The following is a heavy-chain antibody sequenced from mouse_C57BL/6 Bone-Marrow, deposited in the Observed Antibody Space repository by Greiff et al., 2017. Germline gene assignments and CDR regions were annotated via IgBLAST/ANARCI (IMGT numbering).Heavy chain of an antibody. CDR1: GFTFSSYA. V-gene: IGHV5-4*03. CDR3: ARGLTTVVATRWYFDV. J-gene: IGHJ1*03. Sequence: EVKVVESGGGLVKPGGSLKLSCAASGFTFSSYAMSWVRQTPEKRLEWVATISDGGSYTYYPDNVKGRFTISRDNAKNNLYLQMSHLKSEDTAMYYCARGLTTVVATRWYFDVWGTGTTVTVSS. D-gene: IGHD1-1*01. CDR2: ISDGGSYT.